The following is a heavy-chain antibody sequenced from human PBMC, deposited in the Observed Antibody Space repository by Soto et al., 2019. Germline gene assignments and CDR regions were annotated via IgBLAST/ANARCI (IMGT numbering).Heavy chain of an antibody. J-gene: IGHJ5*02. V-gene: IGHV1-69*06. CDR2: IIPIFGTA. Sequence: VASVKVSCKASGGTFSSYAISWVRQAPGQGLEWMGGIIPIFGTANYAQKFQGRVTITADKSTSTAYMELSSLRSEDTAVYYCARERLGYCSGGSCYSSGTFDPWGQGTLVTVSS. CDR1: GGTFSSYA. D-gene: IGHD2-15*01. CDR3: ARERLGYCSGGSCYSSGTFDP.